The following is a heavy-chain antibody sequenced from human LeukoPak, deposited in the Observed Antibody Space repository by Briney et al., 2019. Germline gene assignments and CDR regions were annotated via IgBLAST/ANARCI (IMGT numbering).Heavy chain of an antibody. CDR2: IYYSGST. CDR1: GGSISTYY. J-gene: IGHJ4*02. D-gene: IGHD6-13*01. CDR3: ARGGPPLGAAAGSRMGFDY. V-gene: IGHV4-59*01. Sequence: PSETLSLTCTVSGGSISTYYWSWIRQPPGKGLEWMGYIYYSGSTNYNPSLKSRVTISIDTSKKQFSLKLSSVTAADTAVYYCARGGPPLGAAAGSRMGFDYWGQGTLVTVSS.